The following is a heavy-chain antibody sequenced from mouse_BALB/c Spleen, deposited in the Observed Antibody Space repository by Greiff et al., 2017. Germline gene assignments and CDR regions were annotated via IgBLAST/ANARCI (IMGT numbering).Heavy chain of an antibody. CDR3: ANWDY. J-gene: IGHJ2*01. CDR2: IDPANGNT. Sequence: VQLKQSGAELVKPGASVKLSCTASGFNFKDTYMHWVKQRPEQGLEWIGRIDPANGNTKYDPKFQGKATITADTSSNTAYLQLSSLTSEDTAVYYCANWDYWGQGTTLTVSA. V-gene: IGHV14-3*02. D-gene: IGHD4-1*01. CDR1: GFNFKDTY.